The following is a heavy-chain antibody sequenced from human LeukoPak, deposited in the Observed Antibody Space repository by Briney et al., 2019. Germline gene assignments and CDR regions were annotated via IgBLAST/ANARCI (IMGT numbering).Heavy chain of an antibody. CDR1: RFTFSSYG. J-gene: IGHJ4*02. Sequence: SLRLSCAASRFTFSSYGMHWVRQAPGKGLERVAVIWYDGSNKYYAASVKGRFTISRNNSKNRLHLHMNSLSAEDRALYSCAREGYSSSAKFDYWGQGTLVTVSS. V-gene: IGHV3-33*01. CDR2: IWYDGSNK. CDR3: AREGYSSSAKFDY. D-gene: IGHD6-13*01.